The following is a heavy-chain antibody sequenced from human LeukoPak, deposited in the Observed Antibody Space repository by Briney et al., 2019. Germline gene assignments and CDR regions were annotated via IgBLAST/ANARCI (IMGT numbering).Heavy chain of an antibody. V-gene: IGHV4-59*08. J-gene: IGHJ3*02. D-gene: IGHD1-26*01. CDR2: IYYSGST. CDR1: GGSISSYY. Sequence: SETLSPTCTVSGGSISSYYWGWIRQPPGKGLEWIGYIYYSGSTTYNPSLKSRVTISIDTSKNQFSLKLSSVTAADTAVYYCARHQWVPAFDIWGQGTMVTVSS. CDR3: ARHQWVPAFDI.